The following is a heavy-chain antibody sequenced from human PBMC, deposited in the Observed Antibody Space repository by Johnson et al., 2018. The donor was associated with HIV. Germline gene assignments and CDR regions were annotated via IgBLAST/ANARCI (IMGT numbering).Heavy chain of an antibody. CDR2: IYSGGST. CDR3: ARDSGGYYYDSSGLDAFDI. Sequence: QLVESGGGLIQPGGSLRLSCAASGFTVSSNYMSWVRQAPGKGLEWVSVIYSGGSTYYADSVKGRCTISRDNAKNSVYLQMNSLRAEDTAVYYCARDSGGYYYDSSGLDAFDIWGQGTMVTVSS. V-gene: IGHV3-53*01. D-gene: IGHD3-22*01. CDR1: GFTVSSNY. J-gene: IGHJ3*02.